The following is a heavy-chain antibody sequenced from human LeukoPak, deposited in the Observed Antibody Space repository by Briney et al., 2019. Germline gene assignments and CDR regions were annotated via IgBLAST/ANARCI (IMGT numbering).Heavy chain of an antibody. J-gene: IGHJ4*02. Sequence: ASVKVSCKASGYTFTSYYMHWVRQAPGQGLEWMGRINPNSGGTNYAQKFQGRVTMTRDTSISTAYMELSRLRSDDTAVYYCARVSILQRAFDYWGQGTLVTVSS. CDR3: ARVSILQRAFDY. V-gene: IGHV1-2*06. CDR2: INPNSGGT. D-gene: IGHD2-15*01. CDR1: GYTFTSYY.